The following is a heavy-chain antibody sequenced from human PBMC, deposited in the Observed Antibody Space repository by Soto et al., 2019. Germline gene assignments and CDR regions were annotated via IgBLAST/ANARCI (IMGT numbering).Heavy chain of an antibody. CDR3: ARQASGYYCGWFDP. D-gene: IGHD3-22*01. V-gene: IGHV4-39*01. CDR2: IFYSGGT. Sequence: QLLLQESGPGLVKPSETLSLTCTVSGGSILDSTYYWAWIRQSPGKGLEWLGTIFYSGGTFYTPSLKSRGTMAVDTSNNQCSLKLGAVTAADSAVYYLARQASGYYCGWFDPWGQGTLVTVSS. J-gene: IGHJ5*02. CDR1: GGSILDSTYY.